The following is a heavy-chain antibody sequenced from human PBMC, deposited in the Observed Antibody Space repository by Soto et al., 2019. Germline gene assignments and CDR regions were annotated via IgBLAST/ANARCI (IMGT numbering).Heavy chain of an antibody. CDR3: ARDRLGDCSGGSCYYTDY. V-gene: IGHV1-69*01. CDR2: IIPIFGTA. J-gene: IGHJ4*02. D-gene: IGHD2-15*01. CDR1: GGTFSSYA. Sequence: QVQLVQSGAEVKKPGSSVKVSCKASGGTFSSYAISWVRQAPGQGLEWMGGIIPIFGTANYAQKYQGRVTITADESTSTAYMELSSLRSEDTAVYYCARDRLGDCSGGSCYYTDYWGQGTLVTVSS.